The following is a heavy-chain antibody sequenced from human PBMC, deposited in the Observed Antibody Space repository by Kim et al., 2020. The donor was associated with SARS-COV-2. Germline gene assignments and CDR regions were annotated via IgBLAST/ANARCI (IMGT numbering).Heavy chain of an antibody. CDR2: IKQDGREM. V-gene: IGHV3-7*01. D-gene: IGHD2-2*01. Sequence: GGSLRLSCAASGFTFSSFWMSWVRQAPGKGLEWVANIKQDGREMYYVDSVKGRFTISRDNAKNSLYLQMSSLRAEDTGVYYCARFTSTSSTSCYNYWGQGTLVTVSS. CDR3: ARFTSTSSTSCYNY. J-gene: IGHJ4*02. CDR1: GFTFSSFW.